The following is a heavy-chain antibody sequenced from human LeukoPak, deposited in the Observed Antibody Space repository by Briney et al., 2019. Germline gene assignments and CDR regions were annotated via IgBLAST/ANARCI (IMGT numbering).Heavy chain of an antibody. CDR1: GGSISSGDYY. D-gene: IGHD2-15*01. Sequence: PSETLSLTCTVSGGSISSGDYYWSWIRQPPGKGLEWIGYIYYSGSTYSNPSLKSRITISVDTSKNQFSLKLNSVTPEDTAVYYCARESWDIEGYNWFDPWGQGTLVTVSS. J-gene: IGHJ5*02. V-gene: IGHV4-30-4*01. CDR3: ARESWDIEGYNWFDP. CDR2: IYYSGST.